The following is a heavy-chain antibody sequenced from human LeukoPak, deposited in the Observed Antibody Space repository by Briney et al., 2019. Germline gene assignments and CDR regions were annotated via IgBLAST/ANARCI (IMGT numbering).Heavy chain of an antibody. Sequence: GGSLRLSCAASGLIFRSYAMSWVRQAPGKGLEWVSAISGTVGSTYYADSVKGRFNISRDNSKNTLYLQMNRLRAEDTAVYYCAKDRGSIAVAGIDYWGQGTLVTVSS. CDR2: ISGTVGST. J-gene: IGHJ4*02. CDR1: GLIFRSYA. D-gene: IGHD6-19*01. CDR3: AKDRGSIAVAGIDY. V-gene: IGHV3-23*01.